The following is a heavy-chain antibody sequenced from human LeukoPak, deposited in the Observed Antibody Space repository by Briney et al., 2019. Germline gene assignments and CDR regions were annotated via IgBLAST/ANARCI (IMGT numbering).Heavy chain of an antibody. CDR1: GYTFTSYA. CDR3: ARGGSGAARRRCNDY. Sequence: ASVKVSCKASGYTFTSYAMNWVRQAPGQGLEWMGWINTSTGNPTYAQGFTGRFVFSLDTSVSTAYLQISSLKAEDTAVYYCARGGSGAARRRCNDYWGQGTLVTVSS. CDR2: INTSTGNP. D-gene: IGHD6-6*01. V-gene: IGHV7-4-1*02. J-gene: IGHJ4*02.